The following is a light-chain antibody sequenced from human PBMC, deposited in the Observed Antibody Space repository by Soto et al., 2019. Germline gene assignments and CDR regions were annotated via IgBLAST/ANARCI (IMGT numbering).Light chain of an antibody. V-gene: IGLV3-21*02. CDR1: SIGSKS. J-gene: IGLJ1*01. CDR3: QVWDRSSDHYV. CDR2: DDS. Sequence: SYELTQPPSVSVAPGQTVRVTCGGKSIGSKSVHWYQQKPGQAPVLVVYDDSDRPSGIPERFSGSNSGNTATLTISRVEAGDEADYHCQVWDRSSDHYVFATGTKVTVL.